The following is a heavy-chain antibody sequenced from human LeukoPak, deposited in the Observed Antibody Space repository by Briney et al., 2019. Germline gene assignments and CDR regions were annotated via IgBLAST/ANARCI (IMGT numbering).Heavy chain of an antibody. CDR1: GFTFSGSA. D-gene: IGHD3-22*01. V-gene: IGHV3-73*01. CDR3: TRRSGDDSRGYYDY. J-gene: IGHJ4*02. CDR2: IGSKVNNYAT. Sequence: GGSLRLSCAASGFTFSGSAMHWVRQASGKGPEWVGRIGSKVNNYATAYAASVKGRFTISRDESKNTAYLQMNSLKTEDTAVYYCTRRSGDDSRGYYDYWGQGTLVTVSS.